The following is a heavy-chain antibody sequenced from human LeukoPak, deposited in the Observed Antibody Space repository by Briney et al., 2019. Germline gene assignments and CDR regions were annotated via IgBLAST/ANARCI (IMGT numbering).Heavy chain of an antibody. V-gene: IGHV1-2*02. CDR3: ARVAQSGCPDY. D-gene: IGHD6-19*01. J-gene: IGHJ4*02. CDR2: INPNSGDT. Sequence: ASVKVSCKTSGYTFTGYYMHWVRQAPGQGLEWMGWINPNSGDTHYAQKFQGRVTTTRDTSISTAYMELSRLRSDATAVYYCARVAQSGCPDYWGQGTLVTVSS. CDR1: GYTFTGYY.